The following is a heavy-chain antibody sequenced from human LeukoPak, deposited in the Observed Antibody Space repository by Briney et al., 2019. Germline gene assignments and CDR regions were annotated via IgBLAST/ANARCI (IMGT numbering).Heavy chain of an antibody. Sequence: SDTLSLTCTVSGGSISSYYWSWIRQPPGKGLEWIGYIYYSGSTNYNHSLKSRVTISVDTSKNPSSLNLTYVIAADTAVYSCARALDYGGKVDYWGQGTLVTVSS. D-gene: IGHD4-23*01. CDR1: GGSISSYY. V-gene: IGHV4-59*07. CDR2: IYYSGST. CDR3: ARALDYGGKVDY. J-gene: IGHJ4*02.